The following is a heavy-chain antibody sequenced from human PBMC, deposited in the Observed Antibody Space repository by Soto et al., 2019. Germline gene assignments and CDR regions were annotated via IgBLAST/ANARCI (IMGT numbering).Heavy chain of an antibody. CDR2: IYHSGST. J-gene: IGHJ5*02. V-gene: IGHV4-4*03. CDR3: ARVIATAVHWFDP. Sequence: KLRRTLSLTCAVSGGSISSTNWWSWVRQPPGKGLEWIGDIYHSGSTNYNPSLKSRVTISVDKSKNQFSLKLSSVTAADTAVYYCARVIATAVHWFDPWGQGTLVTVSS. CDR1: GGSISSTNW. D-gene: IGHD6-13*01.